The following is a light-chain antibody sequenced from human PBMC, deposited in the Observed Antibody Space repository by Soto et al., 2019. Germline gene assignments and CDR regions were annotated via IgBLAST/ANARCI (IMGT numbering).Light chain of an antibody. V-gene: IGKV1-5*01. CDR1: QSISNW. CDR3: QQYSSYSPFT. J-gene: IGKJ3*01. CDR2: DAS. Sequence: DLQMTQSPSTLSASVGDRVTVTCRASQSISNWLAWYQQKPGKAPKLLIYDASSLESGVPSRFSGSGSGTEFTLSISSLQPDDFATYYCQQYSSYSPFTFGPGTKVDI.